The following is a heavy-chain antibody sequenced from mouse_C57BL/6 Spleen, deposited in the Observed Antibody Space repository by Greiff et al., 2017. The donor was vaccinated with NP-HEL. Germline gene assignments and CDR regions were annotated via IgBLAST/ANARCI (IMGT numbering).Heavy chain of an antibody. J-gene: IGHJ4*01. CDR3: TNEGYEAMDY. CDR2: IDPENGDT. Sequence: VQLQQSGAELVRPGASVKLSCTASGFNIKDDYMHWVKQRPEQGLEWIGWIDPENGDTEYASKFQGKATITADTSSNTAYLQLSSLTSEDTAVYYCTNEGYEAMDYWGQGTSVTVSS. D-gene: IGHD3-1*01. V-gene: IGHV14-4*01. CDR1: GFNIKDDY.